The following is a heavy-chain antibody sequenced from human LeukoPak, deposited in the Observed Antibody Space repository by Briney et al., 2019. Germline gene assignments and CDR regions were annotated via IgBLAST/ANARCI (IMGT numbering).Heavy chain of an antibody. CDR3: AKFAYYDILTGYYLLDY. CDR2: ISAYNGNT. J-gene: IGHJ4*02. D-gene: IGHD3-9*01. Sequence: GASVKVSCKASGYTFTSYGISWVRQAPGQGLEWMGWISAYNGNTNYAQKLQGGVTMTTDTSTSTAYMELRSLRSDDTAVYYCAKFAYYDILTGYYLLDYWGQGTLVTVSS. CDR1: GYTFTSYG. V-gene: IGHV1-18*01.